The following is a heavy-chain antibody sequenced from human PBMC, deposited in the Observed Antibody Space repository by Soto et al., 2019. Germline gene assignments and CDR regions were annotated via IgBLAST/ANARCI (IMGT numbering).Heavy chain of an antibody. D-gene: IGHD6-25*01. V-gene: IGHV3-53*01. CDR1: GFTVSSNY. CDR3: ARDNSGAFYI. J-gene: IGHJ3*02. CDR2: IYSSGST. Sequence: GGSLRLSCAASGFTVSSNYMSWVRQAPGKGMEWVSVIYSSGSTYYADSVKGRFTISRDNSKNTLYLQMNSLRAEYTAVYYCARDNSGAFYIWGQGTMVTVSS.